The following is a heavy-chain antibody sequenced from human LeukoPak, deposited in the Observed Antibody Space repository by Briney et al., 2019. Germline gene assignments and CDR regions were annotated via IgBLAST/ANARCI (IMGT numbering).Heavy chain of an antibody. CDR3: ARDQVDGMVGEFRN. J-gene: IGHJ4*02. D-gene: IGHD3-10*02. CDR2: SYHSGST. V-gene: IGHV4-4*02. Sequence: SETLSLTCAVSGGSISSSNWWSWVRQPPGKGLEWIGESYHSGSTNYNPSLKSRVTISVDKSKNQFSLKLSSVTAADTAVYYCARDQVDGMVGEFRNWGQGTLVTVSS. CDR1: GGSISSSNW.